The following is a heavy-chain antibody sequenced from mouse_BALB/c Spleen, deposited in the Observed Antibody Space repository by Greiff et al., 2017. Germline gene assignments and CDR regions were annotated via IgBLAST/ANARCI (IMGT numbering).Heavy chain of an antibody. CDR1: GYSITSDYA. V-gene: IGHV3-2*02. CDR2: ISYSGST. CDR3: ARSHYGNLLYYFDY. Sequence: QLKESGPGLVKPSQSLSLTCTVTGYSITSDYAWNWIRQFPGNKLEWMGYISYSGSTSYNPSLKSRISITRDTSKNQFFLQLNSVTTEDTATYYCARSHYGNLLYYFDYWGQGTTLTVSS. J-gene: IGHJ2*01. D-gene: IGHD2-1*01.